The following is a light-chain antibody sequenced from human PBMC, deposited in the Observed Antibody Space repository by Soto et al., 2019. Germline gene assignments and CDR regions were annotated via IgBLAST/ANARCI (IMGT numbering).Light chain of an antibody. CDR1: QSIGSS. Sequence: DFQMTQSPSSLSASVGDRVSITCRASQSIGSSLNWYQQKPGKAPELLIYSASTLPGGRPATFSGCGPGTYFTLTISSPHPEAFAAYYCQPSSTSPYPFGPGTKLDVK. CDR2: SAS. V-gene: IGKV1-39*01. CDR3: QPSSTSPYP. J-gene: IGKJ3*01.